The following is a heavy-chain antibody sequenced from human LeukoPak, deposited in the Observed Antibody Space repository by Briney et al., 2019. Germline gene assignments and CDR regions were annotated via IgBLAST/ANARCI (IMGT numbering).Heavy chain of an antibody. D-gene: IGHD1-26*01. V-gene: IGHV3-23*01. J-gene: IGHJ4*02. Sequence: GESLKISCAASGFTFTNYAMSWIRQAPGKGLEWVSAISAGGGNTDYADSVKGRFTISRDNSKNTVFLQMNSLRAEDTGVYYCANRISGSSYWGQGTLVTVSS. CDR1: GFTFTNYA. CDR3: ANRISGSSY. CDR2: ISAGGGNT.